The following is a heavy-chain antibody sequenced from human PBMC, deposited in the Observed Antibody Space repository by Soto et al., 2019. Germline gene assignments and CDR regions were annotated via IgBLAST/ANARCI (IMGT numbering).Heavy chain of an antibody. CDR1: GYSFTSYW. J-gene: IGHJ6*02. V-gene: IGHV5-51*01. CDR2: IYPGDSDT. Sequence: PGESLKISCKGSGYSFTSYWISWVRQMPGKGLEWMGIIYPGDSDTRYSPSFQGQVTISADKSISTAYLQWSSLKASDTAMYYCARRVGYCSSTSCYAYYYGMDVWGQGTTVTVSS. D-gene: IGHD2-2*01. CDR3: ARRVGYCSSTSCYAYYYGMDV.